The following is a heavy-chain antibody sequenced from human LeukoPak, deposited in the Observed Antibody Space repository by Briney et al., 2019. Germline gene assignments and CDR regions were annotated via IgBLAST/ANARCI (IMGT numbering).Heavy chain of an antibody. V-gene: IGHV1-18*04. CDR1: GYTLSDYY. CDR2: ISAYDGNT. D-gene: IGHD6-19*01. CDR3: ASGQWLGPFDY. J-gene: IGHJ4*02. Sequence: ASVKVSCKASGYTLSDYYLHWVRQAPGQGLEWMGWISAYDGNTNYAQKLQGRVTMTTDTSTSTAYMELRSLRSDDTAVYYCASGQWLGPFDYWGQGTLVTVSS.